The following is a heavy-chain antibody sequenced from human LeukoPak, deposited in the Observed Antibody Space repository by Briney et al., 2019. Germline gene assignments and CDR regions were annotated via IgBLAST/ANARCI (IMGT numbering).Heavy chain of an antibody. V-gene: IGHV3-7*01. D-gene: IGHD3-22*01. CDR1: GFTFSSYW. J-gene: IGHJ4*02. Sequence: GGSLRLFCAASGFTFSSYWMSWVRQAPGKGLEWVANIKQDGSEKYYVDSVKGRFTISRDNAKNSLYLQMNSLRAEDTAVYYCASRGGLTYYYDSSGYYYKYWGQGTLVTVSS. CDR2: IKQDGSEK. CDR3: ASRGGLTYYYDSSGYYYKY.